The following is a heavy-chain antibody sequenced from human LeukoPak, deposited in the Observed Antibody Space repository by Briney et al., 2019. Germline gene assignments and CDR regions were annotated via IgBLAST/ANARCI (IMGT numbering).Heavy chain of an antibody. D-gene: IGHD3/OR15-3a*01. Sequence: SETLSLTCTVSGGSISSSSHHWGWIRQSPGKGLEWLASIYYSGNTYYNSSLKSRVTISVDTSKNQFSLRVTSVTAADTAVYYCGRFGLKNWNYVDYWGQGTLVTVSS. CDR1: GGSISSSSHH. CDR3: GRFGLKNWNYVDY. CDR2: IYYSGNT. V-gene: IGHV4-39*07. J-gene: IGHJ4*02.